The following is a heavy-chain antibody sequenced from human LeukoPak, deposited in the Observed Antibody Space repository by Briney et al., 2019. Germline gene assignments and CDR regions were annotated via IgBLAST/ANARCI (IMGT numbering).Heavy chain of an antibody. Sequence: GGSLRLSCAASGFTVSSNYMSWVRQAPGKGLEWVSVIHSGGSTYHADSVKGRFTISRDNSKNTLYLKMNSLRAEDTAVYYCARGSGGYYDSGRRYYYGMDVWGQGTMVTVSS. CDR2: IHSGGST. D-gene: IGHD3-22*01. CDR3: ARGSGGYYDSGRRYYYGMDV. CDR1: GFTVSSNY. V-gene: IGHV3-66*01. J-gene: IGHJ6*02.